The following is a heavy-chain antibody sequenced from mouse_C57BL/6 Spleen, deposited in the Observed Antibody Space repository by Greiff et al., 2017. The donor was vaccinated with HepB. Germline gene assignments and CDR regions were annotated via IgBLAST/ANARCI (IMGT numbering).Heavy chain of an antibody. J-gene: IGHJ4*01. CDR2: IDPSDSYT. D-gene: IGHD2-12*01. CDR1: GYTFTSYW. Sequence: QVHVKQPGAELVKPGASVKLSCKASGYTFTSYWMQWVKQRPGQGLEWIGEIDPSDSYTNYNQKFKGKATLTVDTSSSTAYMQLSSLTSEDSAVYYCARKLREGWAMDYWGQGTSVTVSS. CDR3: ARKLREGWAMDY. V-gene: IGHV1-50*01.